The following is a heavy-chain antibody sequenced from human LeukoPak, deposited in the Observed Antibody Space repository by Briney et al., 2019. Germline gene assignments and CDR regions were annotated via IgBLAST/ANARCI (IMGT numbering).Heavy chain of an antibody. CDR2: MNPNSGNT. D-gene: IGHD3-22*01. Sequence: ASVKVSCKASGYTFTSYDINWVRQATGQGLEWMGWMNPNSGNTGYAQKFQGRVTITRNTSISTAYMELSSLRSEDTAVYYCARGGGMIVTLDAFDIWGQGTMVTVSS. V-gene: IGHV1-8*03. CDR3: ARGGGMIVTLDAFDI. J-gene: IGHJ3*02. CDR1: GYTFTSYD.